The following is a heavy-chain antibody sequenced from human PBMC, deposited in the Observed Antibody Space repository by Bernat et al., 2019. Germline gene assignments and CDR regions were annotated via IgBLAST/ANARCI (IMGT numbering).Heavy chain of an antibody. D-gene: IGHD6-6*01. CDR1: GFTFSSYG. CDR2: ISYDGSNK. V-gene: IGHV3-30*03. Sequence: QVQLVESGGGVVQPGRSLRLSCAASGFTFSSYGMHWVRQAPGKGLEWVAVISYDGSNKYYADSVKGRFTISRDNSKNTLYLQMNSLRADDTAVYYCARRDSNSRNFDYWGQGTLVTVSS. CDR3: ARRDSNSRNFDY. J-gene: IGHJ4*02.